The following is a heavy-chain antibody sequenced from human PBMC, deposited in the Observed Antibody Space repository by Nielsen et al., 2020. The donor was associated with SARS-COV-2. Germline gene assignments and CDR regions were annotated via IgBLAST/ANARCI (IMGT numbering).Heavy chain of an antibody. Sequence: GESLKISCAASGFPFSSYGMHWVRQAPGKGLEWVAVISYDGSNKYYADSVKGRFTISRDNSKNTLYLQMNSLRAEDTAVYYCAKPGVDDYFDYWGQGTLVTVSS. CDR3: AKPGVDDYFDY. V-gene: IGHV3-30*18. CDR1: GFPFSSYG. D-gene: IGHD5-12*01. J-gene: IGHJ4*02. CDR2: ISYDGSNK.